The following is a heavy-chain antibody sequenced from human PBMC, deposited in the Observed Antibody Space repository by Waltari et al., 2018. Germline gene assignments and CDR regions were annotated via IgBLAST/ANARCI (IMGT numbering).Heavy chain of an antibody. D-gene: IGHD2-15*01. J-gene: IGHJ6*03. CDR3: VAATRYYYMDV. V-gene: IGHV3-23*04. CDR1: GFTFSSYA. Sequence: EVQLVESGGGLVQPGGSLRLSCAASGFTFSSYAMSWVRPAPGKGREWVSAIRGSGGSTYYADSVKGRFTISRDNSKNTLYLQMNSLRAEDTAVYYPVAATRYYYMDVWGKGTTVTVSS. CDR2: IRGSGGST.